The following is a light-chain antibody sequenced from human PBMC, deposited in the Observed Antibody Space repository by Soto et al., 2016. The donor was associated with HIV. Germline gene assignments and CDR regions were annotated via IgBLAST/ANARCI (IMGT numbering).Light chain of an antibody. CDR2: AAS. V-gene: IGKV1-39*01. J-gene: IGKJ1*01. CDR3: QQSYSDPTWT. Sequence: DFQMTQSPSSLSASVGDRVTITCRASQSISTYLNWYQQKPGKAPKLLIYAASTLQSGVPSRFGGSGSGTDFTLTISSLQPEDFATYYCQQSYSDPTWTFGQGTKVEIK. CDR1: QSISTY.